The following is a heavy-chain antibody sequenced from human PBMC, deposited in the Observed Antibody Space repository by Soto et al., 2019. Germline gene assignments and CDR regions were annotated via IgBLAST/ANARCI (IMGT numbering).Heavy chain of an antibody. CDR2: LRGSGATT. CDR1: GFAFSSYA. CDR3: AKPPESSSTFYYYGLDV. J-gene: IGHJ6*02. D-gene: IGHD2-2*01. V-gene: IGHV3-23*01. Sequence: VQLLESGGGLVQPGGSLRLSCAASGFAFSSYAMTWVRQAPGKGLEWVSALRGSGATTYYADSVKGRFTISRDNSKNTLSLEMNSLRAEDTAVYYCAKPPESSSTFYYYGLDVLGQGTPVTVSS.